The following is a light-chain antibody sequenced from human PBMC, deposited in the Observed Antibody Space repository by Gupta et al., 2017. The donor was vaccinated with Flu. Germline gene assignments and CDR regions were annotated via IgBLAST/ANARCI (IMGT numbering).Light chain of an antibody. Sequence: DIQMTQSPSTLSASVGDRVTITCRANQSISSWLAWYQQKPGKAPNLLIYKASSLQSGVPSRFSGRGAGTEFTLTISSLQPSDFATYYCQQYDSYPWTFGQGTKVEIK. CDR3: QQYDSYPWT. CDR2: KAS. V-gene: IGKV1-5*03. J-gene: IGKJ1*01. CDR1: QSISSW.